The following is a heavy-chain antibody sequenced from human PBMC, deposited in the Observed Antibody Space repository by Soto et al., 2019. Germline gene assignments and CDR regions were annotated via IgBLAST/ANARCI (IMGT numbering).Heavy chain of an antibody. CDR1: GFTFNSAW. D-gene: IGHD5-12*01. J-gene: IGHJ4*02. Sequence: PGGSLRLSCAASGFTFNSAWMNWVRQAPGKGLEWVGRIKSKRNAGTTDYAAPVKGRFIISRDDSKNTLYLQMNSLKTEDTAVYYCTTGLPQVATHDGYWGQGTLVNVSS. V-gene: IGHV3-15*07. CDR3: TTGLPQVATHDGY. CDR2: IKSKRNAGTT.